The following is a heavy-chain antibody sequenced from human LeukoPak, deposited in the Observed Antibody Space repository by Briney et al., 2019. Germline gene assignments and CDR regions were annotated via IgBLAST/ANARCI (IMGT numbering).Heavy chain of an antibody. CDR3: ASRRITIFGVVISDY. Sequence: GGSLRLSCAASGFTFSSYSMNWVRQAPGKGLEWVSSISSSSSYIYYADSVEGRVTISRDNAKNSLYMQMNSLRAEDTAVYYCASRRITIFGVVISDYWGQGTLVTVSS. D-gene: IGHD3-3*01. CDR2: ISSSSSYI. CDR1: GFTFSSYS. J-gene: IGHJ4*02. V-gene: IGHV3-21*01.